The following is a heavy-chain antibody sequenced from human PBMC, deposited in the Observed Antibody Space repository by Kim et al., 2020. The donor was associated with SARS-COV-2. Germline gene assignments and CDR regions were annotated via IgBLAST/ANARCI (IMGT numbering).Heavy chain of an antibody. CDR2: ISGGGTS. CDR3: ASRVRSGYYYVMDA. CDR1: GFTVSTNY. D-gene: IGHD3-10*01. V-gene: IGHV3-66*01. J-gene: IGHJ6*02. Sequence: GGSLRLSCAVSGFTVSTNYMSWARQAPGKGLEWVSLISGGGTSYYTDSVKGRFTISRDSSKNMFYLQMNSLRAEDTAVYYCASRVRSGYYYVMDAWGQGT.